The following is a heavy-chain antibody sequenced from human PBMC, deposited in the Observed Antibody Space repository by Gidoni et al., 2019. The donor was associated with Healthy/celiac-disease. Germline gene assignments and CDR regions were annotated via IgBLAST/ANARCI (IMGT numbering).Heavy chain of an antibody. CDR1: GYTFTSYY. CDR3: ARTSSITMITKGAFDI. CDR2: INPSGGST. V-gene: IGHV1-46*01. J-gene: IGHJ3*02. D-gene: IGHD3-22*01. Sequence: AEVKKPGASVKVSCKASGYTFTSYYMHWVRQAPGQGLEWMGIINPSGGSTSYAQKFQGRVTMTRDTSTSTVYMELSSLRSEDTAVYYCARTSSITMITKGAFDIWGQGTMVTVSS.